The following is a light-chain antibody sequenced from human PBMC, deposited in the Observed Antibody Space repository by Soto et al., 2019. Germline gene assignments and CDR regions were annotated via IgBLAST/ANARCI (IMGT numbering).Light chain of an antibody. CDR1: SSDVGGYNH. CDR2: EGS. V-gene: IGLV2-23*01. Sequence: QSVLTQPASVSGSPGQSITISCTGTSSDVGGYNHVSWYQIHPGKAPKLIIYEGSKRPSGVSNRFSGSKSGNTASLTISGLQAEDEADYFCCSYAGTTFVVFGGGTKLTVL. CDR3: CSYAGTTFVV. J-gene: IGLJ2*01.